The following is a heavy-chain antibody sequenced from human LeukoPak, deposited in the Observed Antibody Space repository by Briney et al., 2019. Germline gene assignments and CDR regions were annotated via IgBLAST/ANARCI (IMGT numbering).Heavy chain of an antibody. D-gene: IGHD6-19*01. CDR2: IHTSGRT. CDR1: GDSITNYY. CDR3: ARHVATTGWLTWFDP. V-gene: IGHV4-4*09. J-gene: IGHJ5*02. Sequence: SETLSLTCTVSGDSITNYYWSWIRQPPGKGLEWIGYIHTSGRTNYDPSLKCRLTISIDTSRNEFSMKLSSVTAADTAVYYCARHVATTGWLTWFDPWGQGTLVTVSS.